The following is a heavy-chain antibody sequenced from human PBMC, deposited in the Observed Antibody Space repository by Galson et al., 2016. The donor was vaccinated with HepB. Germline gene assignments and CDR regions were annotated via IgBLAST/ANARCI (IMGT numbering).Heavy chain of an antibody. Sequence: SLRLSCAASGFTFGNYVMSWGRQAPGKGLEWVSSITNIGGNTYYADSVKGRFTISRDNSKNTLYLQMSSLRAEDTALYYCAKVDCGGDCKRFDYWGQGTLVTVSS. D-gene: IGHD2-21*02. CDR2: ITNIGGNT. V-gene: IGHV3-23*01. J-gene: IGHJ4*02. CDR3: AKVDCGGDCKRFDY. CDR1: GFTFGNYV.